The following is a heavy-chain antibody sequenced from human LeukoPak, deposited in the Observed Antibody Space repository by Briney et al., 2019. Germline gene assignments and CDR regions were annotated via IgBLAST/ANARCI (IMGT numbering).Heavy chain of an antibody. V-gene: IGHV3-23*01. CDR3: WRDLQDYGDRSYYFDY. CDR2: ISGSGGSK. D-gene: IGHD4-17*01. J-gene: IGHJ4*02. CDR1: GFTFRRHD. Sequence: GGSLRLSCAASGFTFRRHDMIWVRQAPGKGLEWVSGISGSGGSKYYADSVKARFTISSDNAKNPLYLQMISLRADDKAVYYCWRDLQDYGDRSYYFDYWGQGTLVTVSS.